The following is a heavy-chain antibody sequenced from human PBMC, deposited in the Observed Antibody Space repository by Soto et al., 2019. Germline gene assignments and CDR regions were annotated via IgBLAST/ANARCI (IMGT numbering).Heavy chain of an antibody. J-gene: IGHJ6*03. D-gene: IGHD1-26*01. V-gene: IGHV3-48*01. Sequence: GGSLRLSCAASGFTFSSYSMNWVRQAPGKGLEWVSYISSSSSTIYYADSVKGRFTISRDNAKNSLYLQMNSLRAEDTAVYYCASPIGNYYMDVWGKGTTVTVSS. CDR1: GFTFSSYS. CDR3: ASPIGNYYMDV. CDR2: ISSSSSTI.